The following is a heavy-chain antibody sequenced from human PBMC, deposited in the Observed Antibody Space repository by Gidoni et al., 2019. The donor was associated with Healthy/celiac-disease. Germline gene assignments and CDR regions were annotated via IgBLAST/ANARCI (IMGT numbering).Heavy chain of an antibody. CDR3: AKSPVAVVSTGFDY. CDR1: GFTFRSYA. D-gene: IGHD2-2*01. Sequence: EVQLLESGGGLGQPGGSLRLSCAASGFTFRSYAMSWVRQAPGKGLEWVSAISGSGGSTYYADSVKGRFTISRDNSKNTLYLQMNSLRAEDTAVYYCAKSPVAVVSTGFDYWGQGTLVTVSS. V-gene: IGHV3-23*01. J-gene: IGHJ4*02. CDR2: ISGSGGST.